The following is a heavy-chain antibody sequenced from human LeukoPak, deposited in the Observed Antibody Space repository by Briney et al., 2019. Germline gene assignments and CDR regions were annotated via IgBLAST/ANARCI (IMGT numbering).Heavy chain of an antibody. CDR1: GGSISSYY. D-gene: IGHD3-3*01. Sequence: SETLSLTCTVSGGSISSYYWSWIRQPPGKGLEWIGYIYYSGSTDYNPSLKSRVTISVDTSKNQFSLKLSSVTAADTAVYYCARHPQYDFWSGYNSEYYYYGMDVWGQGTTVTVSS. CDR2: IYYSGST. V-gene: IGHV4-59*08. J-gene: IGHJ6*02. CDR3: ARHPQYDFWSGYNSEYYYYGMDV.